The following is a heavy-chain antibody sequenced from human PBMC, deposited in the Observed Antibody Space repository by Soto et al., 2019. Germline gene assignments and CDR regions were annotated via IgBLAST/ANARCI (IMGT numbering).Heavy chain of an antibody. D-gene: IGHD1-26*01. Sequence: QVQLVQSGAEVKKPGSSVKVSCKASGGTFSSYAISRVRQAPGQGREWMGGILPIFGTANYAQKFPGRVTLTANDSTSTAYMELSSLRSEDTAVYYCARDEGSYYCGVDYGMDVWGQGTTVTVSS. V-gene: IGHV1-69*01. J-gene: IGHJ6*02. CDR3: ARDEGSYYCGVDYGMDV. CDR2: ILPIFGTA. CDR1: GGTFSSYA.